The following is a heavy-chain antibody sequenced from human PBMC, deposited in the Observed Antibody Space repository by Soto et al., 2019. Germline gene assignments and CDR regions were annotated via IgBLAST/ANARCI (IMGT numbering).Heavy chain of an antibody. J-gene: IGHJ4*02. CDR1: GFTFSSYG. D-gene: IGHD5-18*01. V-gene: IGHV3-30*18. CDR2: ISYDGSNK. Sequence: PGGSLRLSCAASGFTFSSYGMHWVRQAPCKGLEWVAVISYDGSNKYYADSVKGRFTISRDNSKNTLYLQMNSLRAEDTAVYYCAKRWGGPDTAMVSIDYWGQGTLVTVSS. CDR3: AKRWGGPDTAMVSIDY.